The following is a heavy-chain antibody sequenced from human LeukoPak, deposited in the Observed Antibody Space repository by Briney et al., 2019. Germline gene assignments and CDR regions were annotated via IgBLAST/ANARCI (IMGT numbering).Heavy chain of an antibody. CDR3: ARGGRGAFDI. CDR1: GFTFSDQY. V-gene: IGHV3-72*01. J-gene: IGHJ3*02. CDR2: TRNKANSHTT. Sequence: PAGSLSLYCAASGFTFSDQYMDWVRQAPGKGLEWVGRTRNKANSHTTEYAASVKGRFTISRDDSKNSLYLQMNSLKAEDTAVYYCARGGRGAFDIWGQGTMVTVSS. D-gene: IGHD3-10*01.